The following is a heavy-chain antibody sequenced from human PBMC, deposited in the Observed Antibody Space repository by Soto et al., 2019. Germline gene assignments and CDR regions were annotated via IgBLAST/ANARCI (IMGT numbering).Heavy chain of an antibody. CDR3: ARAAIAAADPNNWFDP. CDR2: IYYSGST. CDR1: GGSISSGGYY. V-gene: IGHV4-31*03. Sequence: SETLSLTCTVSGGSISSGGYYWSWIRQHPGRGLEWIGYIYYSGSTYYNPSLKSRVTISVDTSKNQFSLKLSSVTAADTAVYYCARAAIAAADPNNWFDPWGQGTLVTVSS. D-gene: IGHD6-13*01. J-gene: IGHJ5*02.